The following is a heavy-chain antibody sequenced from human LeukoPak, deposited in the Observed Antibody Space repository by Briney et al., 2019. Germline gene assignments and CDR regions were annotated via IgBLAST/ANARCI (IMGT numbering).Heavy chain of an antibody. V-gene: IGHV4-4*07. D-gene: IGHD2-2*01. J-gene: IGHJ4*02. CDR1: GGSISSYY. CDR2: IYTSGST. CDR3: ARGPCSSTSCSGWDFDY. Sequence: SETLSLTCTVSGGSISSYYWSWIRQPAGKGLEWIGRIYTSGSTNYNPSLKSRVTMSVDPSKNQFSLKLSSVTAADTAVYYCARGPCSSTSCSGWDFDYWGQGTLVTVSS.